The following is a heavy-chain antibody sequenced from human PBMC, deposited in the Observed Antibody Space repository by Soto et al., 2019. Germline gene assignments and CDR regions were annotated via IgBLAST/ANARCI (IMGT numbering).Heavy chain of an antibody. V-gene: IGHV1-18*01. J-gene: IGHJ5*02. CDR2: ISGYNGNT. Sequence: QVQLVQSGAEVKKPGASVKVSCKSSGYTFTSYGISWVRQAPGQGLEWMGWISGYNGNTNYAQKLQGRVTMTTDTSTSTAYMELRSLRSDDTAVYYCARDEGYNGNDGGWCDPWGQVTLVTVSS. CDR3: ARDEGYNGNDGGWCDP. D-gene: IGHD1-1*01. CDR1: GYTFTSYG.